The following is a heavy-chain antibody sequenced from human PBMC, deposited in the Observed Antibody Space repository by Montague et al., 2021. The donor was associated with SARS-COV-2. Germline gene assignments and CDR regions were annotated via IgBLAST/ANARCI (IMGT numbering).Heavy chain of an antibody. Sequence: SLRLSCAASGFTFSNYGISWVRQAPGKGLEWVSAISSDSVGSTNYADSVRSRFTISRDNSKNTLYVQMNSLRAEDTAVYYCAKGGSGYPHYFDYWGQGTLVTVSS. CDR3: AKGGSGYPHYFDY. J-gene: IGHJ4*02. CDR2: ISSDSVGST. CDR1: GFTFSNYG. V-gene: IGHV3-23*01. D-gene: IGHD3-22*01.